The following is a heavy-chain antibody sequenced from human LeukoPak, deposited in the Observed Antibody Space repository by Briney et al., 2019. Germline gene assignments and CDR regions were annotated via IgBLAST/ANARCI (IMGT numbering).Heavy chain of an antibody. CDR1: GFTFSSYG. D-gene: IGHD6-25*01. V-gene: IGHV3-30*02. J-gene: IGHJ4*02. Sequence: GGSLRLSCAASGFTFSSYGMHWVRQAPGKGLEWVAFIRYDGSNKYYADSVKGRFTISRDNSKNTLYLQMNSLRAEDTAVYYCAKLIAAADNLDYWGQGTLVTVSS. CDR2: IRYDGSNK. CDR3: AKLIAAADNLDY.